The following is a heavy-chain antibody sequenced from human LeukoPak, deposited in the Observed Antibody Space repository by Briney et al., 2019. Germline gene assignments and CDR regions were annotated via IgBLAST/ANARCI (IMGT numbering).Heavy chain of an antibody. J-gene: IGHJ4*02. CDR1: GDSVSSNSAA. V-gene: IGHV6-1*01. Sequence: SQTLSLTCTISGDSVSSNSAAWNWIRQSPSRGLEWLGRTYYRSRWYNDYAVSVKSRISISPDTSRNQFSLQLDSVTPEDTAVYYCARLDVNFADFWGQGTLVTVSS. D-gene: IGHD1-7*01. CDR3: ARLDVNFADF. CDR2: TYYRSRWYN.